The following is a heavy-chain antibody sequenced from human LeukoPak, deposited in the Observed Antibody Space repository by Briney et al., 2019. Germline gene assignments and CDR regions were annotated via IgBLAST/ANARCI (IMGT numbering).Heavy chain of an antibody. V-gene: IGHV4-34*01. Sequence: PSETLSLTCAVYGGSFSGYYWSWIRQPPGKWLEWIGEINHSGSTNYNPSLKSRVTISVDTSKNQFSLKLSSVTAEDTAVYYCARETMIVVGKALRPNWFDPWGQGTLVTVSS. CDR1: GGSFSGYY. D-gene: IGHD3-22*01. CDR2: INHSGST. J-gene: IGHJ5*02. CDR3: ARETMIVVGKALRPNWFDP.